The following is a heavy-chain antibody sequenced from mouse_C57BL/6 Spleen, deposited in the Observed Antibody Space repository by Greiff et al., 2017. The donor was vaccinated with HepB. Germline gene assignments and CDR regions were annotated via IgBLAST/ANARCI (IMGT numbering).Heavy chain of an antibody. V-gene: IGHV1-81*01. Sequence: QVQLKQSGAELARPGASVKLSCKASGYTFTSYGISWVKQRTGQGLEWIGEIYPRSGNTYYNEKFKGKATLTADKSSSTAYMELRSLTSEDSAVYFCAREGLTGTAWFAYWGQGTLVTVSA. D-gene: IGHD4-1*01. CDR2: IYPRSGNT. CDR1: GYTFTSYG. CDR3: AREGLTGTAWFAY. J-gene: IGHJ3*01.